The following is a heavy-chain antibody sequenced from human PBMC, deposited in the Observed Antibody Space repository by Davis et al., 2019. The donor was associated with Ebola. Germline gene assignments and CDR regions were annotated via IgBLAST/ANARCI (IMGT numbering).Heavy chain of an antibody. Sequence: GESLKISCVASGFTFSRYFMSWVRQAPGKGLECVSVIFSNGDIYYAESVKDRFTISRDNSKNTLYLQMTSLRAEDTAVYYCARDQGVIPVFSFDSWGQGALVTVSS. J-gene: IGHJ4*02. CDR2: IFSNGDI. V-gene: IGHV3-66*01. CDR1: GFTFSRYF. CDR3: ARDQGVIPVFSFDS. D-gene: IGHD3-16*02.